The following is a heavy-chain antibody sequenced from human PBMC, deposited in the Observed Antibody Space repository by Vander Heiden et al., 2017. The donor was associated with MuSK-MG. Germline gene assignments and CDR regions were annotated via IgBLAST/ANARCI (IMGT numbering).Heavy chain of an antibody. CDR3: ARHGGCWAAAGPFDY. CDR1: GYSISSGYY. D-gene: IGHD6-13*01. CDR2: IYHSGST. V-gene: IGHV4-38-2*01. Sequence: QVQLQESGPGLVKPSETLSLTCAVSGYSISSGYYWGWIRQPPGKGLEWIGSIYHSGSTYYNPSLKSRVTISVDTSKNQFSLKLSSVTAADTAVYYCARHGGCWAAAGPFDYWGQGTLVTVSS. J-gene: IGHJ4*02.